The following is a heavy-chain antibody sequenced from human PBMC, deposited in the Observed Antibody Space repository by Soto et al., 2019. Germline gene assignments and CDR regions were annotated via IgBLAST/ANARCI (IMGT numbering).Heavy chain of an antibody. CDR1: GGTFSSYV. CDR3: ANAVAAYGFWGGGSCTSIRAYDVVV. J-gene: IGHJ6*02. V-gene: IGHV1-69*01. CDR2: IITIFETA. Sequence: QVQLVQSGPEMKKPGSSVKVSCKASGGTFSSYVISWVRQAPGHGLEWMGGIITIFETAKYEQKFKGRVTITADESTSTVYMELRSLRPEAAALYFCANAVAAYGFWGGGSCTSIRAYDVVVCVQGTPVTVSS. D-gene: IGHD3-3*01.